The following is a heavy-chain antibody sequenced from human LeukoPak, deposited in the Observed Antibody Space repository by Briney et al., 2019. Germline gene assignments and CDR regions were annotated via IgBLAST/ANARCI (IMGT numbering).Heavy chain of an antibody. J-gene: IGHJ4*02. CDR3: ARGGSHFEY. CDR2: IYPGDSDV. Sequence: GESLKISCKGSGYNFTNYWIGWVRQMPGKGLEWMGIIYPGDSDVRYSPSFQGQVAISADKSINTAYLQRSSLKASDTAIYYCARGGSHFEYWGQGTLVTVSS. CDR1: GYNFTNYW. D-gene: IGHD3-16*01. V-gene: IGHV5-51*01.